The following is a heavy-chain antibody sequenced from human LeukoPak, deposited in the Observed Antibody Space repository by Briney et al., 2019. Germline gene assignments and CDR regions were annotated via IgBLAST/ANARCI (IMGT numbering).Heavy chain of an antibody. Sequence: SETLSLTCTVSGGSISSYYWSWIRQPPGKGLEWIGYTHYSGSTNYNPSLKSRVTISVDTSKNQFSLKLSSVTAADTAVYYCARDGPHVAQGWFDPWGQGPLVTVSS. CDR2: THYSGST. V-gene: IGHV4-59*01. D-gene: IGHD5-12*01. CDR1: GGSISSYY. CDR3: ARDGPHVAQGWFDP. J-gene: IGHJ5*02.